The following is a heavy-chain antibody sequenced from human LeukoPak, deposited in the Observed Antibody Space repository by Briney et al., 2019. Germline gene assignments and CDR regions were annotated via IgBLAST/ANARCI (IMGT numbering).Heavy chain of an antibody. Sequence: SETLSLTCTVSGGSISSSSYYWGWIRQPPGKGLEWIGSIYYSGSTYYNPSLKSRVTISVDTSKNQFSLKLSSVTAADTAVYYCGSSSGYSGGEIYFDYWGQGTLVTVSS. V-gene: IGHV4-39*01. J-gene: IGHJ4*02. CDR2: IYYSGST. CDR3: GSSSGYSGGEIYFDY. D-gene: IGHD6-19*01. CDR1: GGSISSSSYY.